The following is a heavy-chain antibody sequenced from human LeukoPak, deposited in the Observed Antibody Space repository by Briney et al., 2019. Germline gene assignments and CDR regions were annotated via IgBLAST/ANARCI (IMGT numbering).Heavy chain of an antibody. CDR1: GGSISSGGYY. Sequence: SETLSLTCTVSGGSISSGGYYWSWIRQPPGKGLEWIGEINHSGSTNYNPSLKSRVTISVDTSKNQFSLKLSSVTAADTAVYYCASVDYGDYVDYWGQGTLVTVSS. CDR3: ASVDYGDYVDY. CDR2: INHSGST. V-gene: IGHV4-61*08. D-gene: IGHD4-17*01. J-gene: IGHJ4*02.